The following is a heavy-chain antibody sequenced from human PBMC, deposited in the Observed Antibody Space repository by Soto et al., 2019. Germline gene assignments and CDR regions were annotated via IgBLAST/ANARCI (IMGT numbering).Heavy chain of an antibody. Sequence: ALVKVSCKASGYTFTSYAMHWVRQAPGQRLEWMGWINAGNGNTQYSQKFQGRVTITRDTSASTAYMELSSLRSEDRAVYYCARDPFLSAAASTYDPWGQGTLVTTS. CDR1: GYTFTSYA. J-gene: IGHJ5*02. CDR2: INAGNGNT. D-gene: IGHD6-13*01. V-gene: IGHV1-3*01. CDR3: ARDPFLSAAASTYDP.